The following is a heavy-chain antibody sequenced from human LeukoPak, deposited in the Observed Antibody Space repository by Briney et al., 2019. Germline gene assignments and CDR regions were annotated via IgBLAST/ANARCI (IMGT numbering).Heavy chain of an antibody. J-gene: IGHJ5*02. CDR3: ARDRKQWLRGPFDP. D-gene: IGHD6-19*01. CDR1: GGSISSYY. V-gene: IGHV4-59*01. Sequence: PSETLSLTCTVSGGSISSYYWSWIRQPPGKGLEWIGYIYYSGSTNYNPSLKSRVTISVDTSKNQSSLKLRSVTAADTAVYYCARDRKQWLRGPFDPWGQGTLVTVSS. CDR2: IYYSGST.